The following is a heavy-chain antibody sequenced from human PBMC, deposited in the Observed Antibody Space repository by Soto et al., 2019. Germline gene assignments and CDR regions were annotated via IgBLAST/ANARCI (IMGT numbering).Heavy chain of an antibody. CDR3: ARILTLPRPSSTPVDYFDY. D-gene: IGHD2-2*01. CDR1: GFTVSSNY. Sequence: EVQLVESGGGLVQPGGSLRLSCAASGFTVSSNYMSWVRQAPGKGLEWVSVIYSGGSTYYADSVKGRFTISRDNSKNTLYLQMTRLRAEDTAVYYCARILTLPRPSSTPVDYFDYWGQGTLVTVSS. J-gene: IGHJ4*02. V-gene: IGHV3-66*01. CDR2: IYSGGST.